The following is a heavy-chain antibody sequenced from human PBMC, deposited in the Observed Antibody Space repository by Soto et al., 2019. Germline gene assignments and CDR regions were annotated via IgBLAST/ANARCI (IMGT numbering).Heavy chain of an antibody. D-gene: IGHD3-10*01. V-gene: IGHV3-30*18. CDR1: GFNFYRYD. J-gene: IGHJ4*02. CDR3: GKDRWIGEFDFFDS. CDR2: ISFDGTPK. Sequence: QAHLEESGGGVVQPGRSLSLSCVTSGFNFYRYDMHWVRQAPGKGLQWVAGISFDGTPKYHEDSVKGRFTVSRDNSRNTLSLHMKSLRNDDTAIYYCGKDRWIGEFDFFDSWGQGTLVTVSS.